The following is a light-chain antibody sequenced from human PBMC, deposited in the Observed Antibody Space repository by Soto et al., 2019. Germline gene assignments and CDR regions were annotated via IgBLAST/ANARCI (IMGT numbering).Light chain of an antibody. CDR2: EVS. CDR1: SSDVGGYNY. V-gene: IGLV2-8*01. CDR3: SSYAGSNNLVV. J-gene: IGLJ2*01. Sequence: QSVLTQPPSASGSPGQSVTISCTGTSSDVGGYNYVSWYQQHPGKAPKLMIYEVSKRPSGVPDRFSGSKSGNMASLTVSGLQAEDEADYYCSSYAGSNNLVVFGGGTKLTVL.